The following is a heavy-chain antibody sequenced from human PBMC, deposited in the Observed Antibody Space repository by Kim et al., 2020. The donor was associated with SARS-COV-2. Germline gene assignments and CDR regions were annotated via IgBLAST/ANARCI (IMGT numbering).Heavy chain of an antibody. CDR1: GGSISSYY. J-gene: IGHJ6*03. CDR2: IYTSGST. CDR3: ARGGEGRHEWLLYYYYMDV. Sequence: SETLSLTCTVSGGSISSYYWSWIRQPAGKGLEWIGRIYTSGSTNYNPSLKSRVTMSVDTSKNQFSLKLSSVTAADTAVYYCARGGEGRHEWLLYYYYMDVWGKGTTVTVSS. V-gene: IGHV4-4*07. D-gene: IGHD3-3*01.